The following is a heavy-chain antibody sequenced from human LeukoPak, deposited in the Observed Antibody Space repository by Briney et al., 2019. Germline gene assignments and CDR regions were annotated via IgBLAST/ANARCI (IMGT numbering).Heavy chain of an antibody. CDR2: ISPDGSTT. D-gene: IGHD2-8*01. CDR3: ARNGVASTYDI. CDR1: GFTFSSSW. J-gene: IGHJ3*02. V-gene: IGHV3-74*01. Sequence: GGSLRLSCAASGFTFSSSWMHWVRHPPGKGPLWVSYISPDGSTTNYADSVKGRFAISRDNPKNTLYLQLNSLSAEDTAVYYCARNGVASTYDIWGQGTMVTVSS.